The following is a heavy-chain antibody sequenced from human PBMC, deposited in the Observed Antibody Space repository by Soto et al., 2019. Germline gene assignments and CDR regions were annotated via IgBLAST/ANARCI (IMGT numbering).Heavy chain of an antibody. Sequence: ASVKVSCKASGYTFRNFGVGWVRQAPGQGLEWVGWINPNSGHTEYAQKLQGRVTVTADTSTSTAYMEVGSLRSDDTAVYYCARVYNYGSGSYLMPSSCYFDFWGPGTLVTVSP. CDR1: GYTFRNFG. J-gene: IGHJ4*02. V-gene: IGHV1-18*01. CDR2: INPNSGHT. CDR3: ARVYNYGSGSYLMPSSCYFDF. D-gene: IGHD3-10*01.